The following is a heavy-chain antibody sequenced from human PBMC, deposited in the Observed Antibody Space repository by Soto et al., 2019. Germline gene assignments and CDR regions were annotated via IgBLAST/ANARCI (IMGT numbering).Heavy chain of an antibody. CDR3: ARLSRASFALDV. CDR2: MDPTDSYT. J-gene: IGHJ6*02. Sequence: GESLKISCKGSGYNFITDWISWVRQMPGKGLEWMGRMDPTDSYTKYSPSFEGHVTISADKSISTAYLQWSSLKASDSAVYYCARLSRASFALDVWGQGTTVTVSS. CDR1: GYNFITDW. D-gene: IGHD3-16*01. V-gene: IGHV5-10-1*01.